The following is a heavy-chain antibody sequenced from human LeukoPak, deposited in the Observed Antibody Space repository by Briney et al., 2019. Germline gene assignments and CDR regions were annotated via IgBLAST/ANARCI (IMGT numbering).Heavy chain of an antibody. CDR1: GFTFINAW. Sequence: PGGSLRLSCAASGFTFINAWMTWVRQAPGKGLEWVGRIKSKNDGCTTDYAAPVKGTFTISTYDSKNSLYLQMNSLKTEDTAVYYCSTSPGDESDFWGQGTLVTVSS. J-gene: IGHJ4*02. V-gene: IGHV3-15*01. D-gene: IGHD2-21*01. CDR3: STSPGDESDF. CDR2: IKSKNDGCTT.